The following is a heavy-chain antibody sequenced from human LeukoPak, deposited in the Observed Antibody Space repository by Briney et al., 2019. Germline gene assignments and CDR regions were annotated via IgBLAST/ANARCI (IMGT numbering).Heavy chain of an antibody. V-gene: IGHV3-21*01. CDR2: ISSSSSYI. CDR3: ARVGYDFWSGYSKLDY. J-gene: IGHJ4*02. CDR1: GFTFSSYS. Sequence: GGSLRPSCAASGFTFSSYSMNWVRQAPGKGLEWVSSISSSSSYIYYADSVKGRFTISRDNAKNSLYLQMNSLRAEDTAVYYCARVGYDFWSGYSKLDYWGQGTLVTVSS. D-gene: IGHD3-3*01.